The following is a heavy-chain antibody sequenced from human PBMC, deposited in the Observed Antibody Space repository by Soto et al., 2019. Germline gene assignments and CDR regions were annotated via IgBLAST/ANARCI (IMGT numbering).Heavy chain of an antibody. CDR3: ARDGYKGGWEADNWFGP. Sequence: EVQLVESGGGLVKPGGSLRLSCAASGFTFSSYSMNWVRQAPGKGLEWVSSISSSSSYIYYADSVKGRFTISRDNAKNSSDLSKNRPGAEDTAVDYLARDGYKGGWEADNWFGPWAQGTPVIVSS. D-gene: IGHD1-1*01. J-gene: IGHJ5*02. CDR1: GFTFSSYS. V-gene: IGHV3-21*04. CDR2: ISSSSSYI.